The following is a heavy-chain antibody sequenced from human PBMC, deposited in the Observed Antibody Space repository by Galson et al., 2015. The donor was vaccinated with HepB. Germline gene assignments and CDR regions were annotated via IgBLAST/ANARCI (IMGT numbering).Heavy chain of an antibody. D-gene: IGHD2-2*01. CDR1: GDTFSKFA. CDR2: IIPLHSTT. J-gene: IGHJ5*02. V-gene: IGHV1-69*13. Sequence: SVKVSCKASGDTFSKFAFSWVRQAPGQGLEWMGGIIPLHSTTSYAQKFKGRVTITADELTSSAYMELRSLRSEDTAVYYCAINRGIEAIPGALEDDWFDPWGQGTLVTVSS. CDR3: AINRGIEAIPGALEDDWFDP.